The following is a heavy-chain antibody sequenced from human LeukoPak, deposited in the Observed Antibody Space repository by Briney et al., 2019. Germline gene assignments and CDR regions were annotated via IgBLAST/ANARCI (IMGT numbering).Heavy chain of an antibody. CDR3: ARHYNWNYYDY. CDR2: IYYSGST. V-gene: IGHV4-39*07. CDR1: GGSISSSGYY. J-gene: IGHJ4*02. D-gene: IGHD1-20*01. Sequence: PSETLSLTCTVSGGSISSSGYYWGWIRQPPGKGLEWIGSIYYSGSTYYNPSLKSRVTISVDTSKNQFSLKLSSVTAADTAVYYCARHYNWNYYDYWGQGPWSPSPQ.